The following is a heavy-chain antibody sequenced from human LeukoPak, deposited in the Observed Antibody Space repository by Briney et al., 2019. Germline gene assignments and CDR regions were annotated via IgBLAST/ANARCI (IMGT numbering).Heavy chain of an antibody. CDR3: ARGLARLGYSYWSYFTEPFDY. CDR2: MNPNSGNT. CDR1: GYTFTSYD. J-gene: IGHJ4*02. D-gene: IGHD5-18*01. Sequence: ASVKVSCKAPGYTFTSYDINWVRQATGQGLEWMGWMNPNSGNTGYAQKFQGRVTMTRNTSISTAYMELSSLRSEDTAVYYCARGLARLGYSYWSYFTEPFDYWGQGTLVTVSS. V-gene: IGHV1-8*01.